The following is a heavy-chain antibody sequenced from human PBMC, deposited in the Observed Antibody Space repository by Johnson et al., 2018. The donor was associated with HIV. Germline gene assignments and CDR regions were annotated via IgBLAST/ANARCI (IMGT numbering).Heavy chain of an antibody. CDR3: TVWRWGWSGQEPFDV. D-gene: IGHD3-3*01. V-gene: IGHV3-30*02. Sequence: QVHLVESGGGVVQPGGSLRLSCAASGFTFRIYDMQWVRQAPGKGLEWLAYIRSDGVNKQYTDSVKGRFTIYRDNSKNTVYLQMKSLREEDTSVYYCTVWRWGWSGQEPFDVWGQGTMVTVSS. J-gene: IGHJ3*01. CDR2: IRSDGVNK. CDR1: GFTFRIYD.